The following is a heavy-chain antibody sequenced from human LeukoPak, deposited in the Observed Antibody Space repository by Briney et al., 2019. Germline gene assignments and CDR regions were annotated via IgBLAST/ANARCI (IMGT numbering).Heavy chain of an antibody. CDR1: GGTFSSYA. D-gene: IGHD3-22*01. Sequence: ASVKVSCKASGGTFSSYAISWVRQAPGQGLGWMGRIIPILGIANYAQKFQGRVTITADKSTSTAYMELSSLRSEDTAVYYCARAGYYDSSGYSGGWGQGTLVTVSS. V-gene: IGHV1-69*04. CDR2: IIPILGIA. J-gene: IGHJ4*02. CDR3: ARAGYYDSSGYSGG.